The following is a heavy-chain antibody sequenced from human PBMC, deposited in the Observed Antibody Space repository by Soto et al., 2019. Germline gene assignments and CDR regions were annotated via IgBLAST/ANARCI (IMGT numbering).Heavy chain of an antibody. D-gene: IGHD6-13*01. V-gene: IGHV1-69*01. J-gene: IGHJ4*02. Sequence: QVQLVQSGAEVKKPGSSVKVSCKASGGTFSSYAISWVRQAPGLGLEWMGGIIPIFGTANYAQKFQGRVTITADESTSTAYMELSSLRSEDTAVYYCARERSAAGTDGVDYWGQGTLVTVSS. CDR2: IIPIFGTA. CDR1: GGTFSSYA. CDR3: ARERSAAGTDGVDY.